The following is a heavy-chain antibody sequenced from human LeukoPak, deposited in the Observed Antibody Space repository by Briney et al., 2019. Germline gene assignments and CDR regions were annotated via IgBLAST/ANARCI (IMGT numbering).Heavy chain of an antibody. J-gene: IGHJ4*02. CDR3: TRGLLDY. Sequence: GGTLRLSCAASGFIFDNYDIHWVRQAPGKGLEWVSGIRWNSGNIGYADSVKGRFTISRDNAKNSLYLQMSSLRAEDTAMYYCTRGLLDYWGQGTLVTVSS. CDR1: GFIFDNYD. D-gene: IGHD2-15*01. V-gene: IGHV3-9*01. CDR2: IRWNSGNI.